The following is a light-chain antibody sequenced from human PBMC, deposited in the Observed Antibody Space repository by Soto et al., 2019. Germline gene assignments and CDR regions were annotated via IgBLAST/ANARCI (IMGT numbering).Light chain of an antibody. CDR2: GAS. CDR1: QTINNN. CDR3: QQYDKWPWT. J-gene: IGKJ1*01. Sequence: DIVMTQSPATLSMSPGERATLSCRASQTINNNLAWNQQKPGQAPRLLIYGASTRATGIPDRFSGSGSGTEFTLTISSLQSEDFAVYYCQQYDKWPWTFGKGPRWKSN. V-gene: IGKV3-15*01.